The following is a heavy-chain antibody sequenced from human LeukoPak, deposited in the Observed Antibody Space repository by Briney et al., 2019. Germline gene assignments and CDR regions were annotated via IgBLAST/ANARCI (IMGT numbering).Heavy chain of an antibody. CDR3: ARRGYGGEKGFDH. CDR1: GGTFSSSA. J-gene: IGHJ4*02. D-gene: IGHD4-23*01. Sequence: ASVKVSCKASGGTFSSSAISWVRQAPGQRLEWMGRIIAIIGIANYAQKFQGRVTITGDKSTSTAYMELSSLRSEDTAVYYCARRGYGGEKGFDHWAQGPLVTVSS. V-gene: IGHV1-69*04. CDR2: IIAIIGIA.